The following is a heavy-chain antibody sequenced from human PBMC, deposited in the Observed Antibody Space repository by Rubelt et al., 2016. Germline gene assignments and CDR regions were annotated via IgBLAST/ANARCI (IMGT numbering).Heavy chain of an antibody. D-gene: IGHD6-6*01. CDR2: VSDSGRT. J-gene: IGHJ5*02. Sequence: QVLLQESGPGLVKPSETLSLTCSISDSSMNIHSWSWFRRPPGKGLEWIGFVSDSGRTNYNPSLESRVSLSMDRSQAEFYMNLNSWTASDTAVYDCARDDSTSSAGWFDPWGPGTLVTVSS. V-gene: IGHV4-59*11. CDR3: ARDDSTSSAGWFDP. CDR1: DSSMNIHS.